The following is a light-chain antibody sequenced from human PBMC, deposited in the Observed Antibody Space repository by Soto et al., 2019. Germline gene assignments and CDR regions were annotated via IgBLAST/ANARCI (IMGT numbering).Light chain of an antibody. V-gene: IGKV4-1*01. CDR3: QQYFDVPFT. Sequence: IATTQYTVFPASPLTQSVSMKCRCSRCGSYKSNNKNHLAWYQQKPEQPPQLIIYWASTRESGVPERFSGSGSGTDFTLTISSLEAEDVAFYWCQQYFDVPFTFGGGTKVEIK. CDR2: WAS. CDR1: RCGSYKSNNKNH. J-gene: IGKJ4*01.